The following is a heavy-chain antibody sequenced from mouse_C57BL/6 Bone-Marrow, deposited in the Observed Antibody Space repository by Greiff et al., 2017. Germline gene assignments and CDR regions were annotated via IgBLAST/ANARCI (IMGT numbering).Heavy chain of an antibody. CDR2: IYPGSGST. Sequence: QVQLQQPGAELVKPGASVKMSCKASGYTFTSYWINWVKQRPGQGLEWIGDIYPGSGSTDYNEKFKGKATMTVDTSSSTAYMQLSSLTSEDSAVYYCASSPENFYYWGQGTTLTVAS. CDR1: GYTFTSYW. V-gene: IGHV1-55*01. CDR3: ASSPENFYY. J-gene: IGHJ2*01.